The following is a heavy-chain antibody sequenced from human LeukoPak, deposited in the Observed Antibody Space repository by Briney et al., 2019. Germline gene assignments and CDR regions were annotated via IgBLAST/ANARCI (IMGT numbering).Heavy chain of an antibody. CDR1: GFTFSSYS. D-gene: IGHD2-2*01. CDR2: ISSSSSYI. J-gene: IGHJ3*02. Sequence: GGSLRLSCAASGFTFSSYSMNWVRQAPGKGLEWVSSISSSSSYIYYADSVKGRFTISRDNAKNSLYLQMNSLRAEDTAVYYCARVRAMATLDASDIWGQGTMVTVSS. V-gene: IGHV3-21*01. CDR3: ARVRAMATLDASDI.